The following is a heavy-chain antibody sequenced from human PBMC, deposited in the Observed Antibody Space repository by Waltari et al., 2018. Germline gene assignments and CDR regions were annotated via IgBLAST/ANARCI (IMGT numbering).Heavy chain of an antibody. D-gene: IGHD2-15*01. CDR1: GYSISSGYY. CDR2: IYHRGST. Sequence: QVQLQESGPGLVKPSETLSLTCAVSGYSISSGYYWGWIRQPPGKGLEWIGSIYHRGSTSYNPSLKSRVTISVDTSKNQFSLKLSSVTAADTAVYYCAISSSSYCSGGSCYSGIDYWGQGTLVTVSS. J-gene: IGHJ4*02. V-gene: IGHV4-38-2*01. CDR3: AISSSSYCSGGSCYSGIDY.